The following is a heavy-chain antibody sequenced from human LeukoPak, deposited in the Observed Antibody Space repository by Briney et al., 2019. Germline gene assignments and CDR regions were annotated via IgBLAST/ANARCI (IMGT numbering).Heavy chain of an antibody. CDR2: IYYSGST. V-gene: IGHV4-39*01. CDR3: VGQGYCSGGSCYRVVYYYYYGMDV. D-gene: IGHD2-15*01. Sequence: SETLSLTCTVSGGSISSSSYYWGWIRQPPGTGLEWIGSIYYSGSTYYNPSLKSRVTISVDTSKNQFSLKLSSVTAADTAVYYCVGQGYCSGGSCYRVVYYYYYGMDVWGQGTTVTVSS. CDR1: GGSISSSSYY. J-gene: IGHJ6*02.